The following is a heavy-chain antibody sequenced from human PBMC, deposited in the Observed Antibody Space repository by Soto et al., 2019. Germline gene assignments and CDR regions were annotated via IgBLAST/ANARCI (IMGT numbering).Heavy chain of an antibody. CDR2: IKTSAGGGAT. CDR3: TTGSVEGI. CDR1: GFSFNEAW. Sequence: EKQLVESAGGLVKPGGSLRLSCVASGFSFNEAWMNWVRQAPGEGLEWVGRIKTSAGGGATDYAAPVQGRFTISRDDSKNALYLHMNSLRTEDTAIYYCTTGSVEGIWGQGTTVTVSS. J-gene: IGHJ6*02. V-gene: IGHV3-15*07. D-gene: IGHD2-15*01.